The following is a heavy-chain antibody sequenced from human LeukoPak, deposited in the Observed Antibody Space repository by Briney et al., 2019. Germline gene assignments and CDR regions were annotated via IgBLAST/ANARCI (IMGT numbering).Heavy chain of an antibody. CDR2: IYHSGST. CDR3: ARDPPRSNDY. J-gene: IGHJ4*02. V-gene: IGHV4-38-2*02. CDR1: GGSISPYY. Sequence: SETLSLTCTVSGGSISPYYWGWIRQPPGKGLEWIGSIYHSGSTYYNPSLKSRVTISVDTSKNQFSLKLSSVTAADTAVYYCARDPPRSNDYWGQGTLVTVSS.